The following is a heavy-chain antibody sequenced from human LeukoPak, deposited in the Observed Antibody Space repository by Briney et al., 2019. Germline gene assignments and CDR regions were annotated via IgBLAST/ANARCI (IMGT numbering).Heavy chain of an antibody. J-gene: IGHJ6*03. Sequence: ASVKVSCKASGYTFTSYDINWVRQATGQGLEWMGWMNPNSGNTGYAQKFQGGVTMTRNTSISTAYMELSSLRSEDTAVYYCARGGSQYYYDSSALEFDYYYMDVWGKGTTVTVSS. CDR1: GYTFTSYD. D-gene: IGHD3-22*01. V-gene: IGHV1-8*01. CDR3: ARGGSQYYYDSSALEFDYYYMDV. CDR2: MNPNSGNT.